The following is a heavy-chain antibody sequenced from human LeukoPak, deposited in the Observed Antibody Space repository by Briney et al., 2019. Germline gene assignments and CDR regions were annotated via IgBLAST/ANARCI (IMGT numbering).Heavy chain of an antibody. J-gene: IGHJ4*02. Sequence: SETLSLTCTVSGGSISSYYWSWVRQPPGKGLEWIGYIYYSGSTNYNPSLKSRVTISVDTSKNQFSLKLSSVTAADTAAYYCARVMGTAMVSSGYYFDYWGQGILVTVSS. CDR2: IYYSGST. D-gene: IGHD5-18*01. V-gene: IGHV4-59*01. CDR3: ARVMGTAMVSSGYYFDY. CDR1: GGSISSYY.